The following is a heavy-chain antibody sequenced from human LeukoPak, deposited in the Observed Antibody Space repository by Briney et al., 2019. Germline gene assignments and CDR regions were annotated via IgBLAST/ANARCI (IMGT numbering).Heavy chain of an antibody. V-gene: IGHV4-39*02. CDR1: GGSISTNYYY. CDR2: IYYSGST. Sequence: SETLSLTCTVSGGSISTNYYYWGWIRQPPGKGLEWIGNIYYSGSTFYNQSLKSRVTISVDTSTNHFSLNLDSVTAADTAVYYCTRLGRPLYCSGGSCYSHAFDIWGQGTMVTVSS. CDR3: TRLGRPLYCSGGSCYSHAFDI. D-gene: IGHD2-15*01. J-gene: IGHJ3*02.